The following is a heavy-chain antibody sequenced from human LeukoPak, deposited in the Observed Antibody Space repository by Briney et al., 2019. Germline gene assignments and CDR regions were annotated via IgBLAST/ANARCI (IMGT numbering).Heavy chain of an antibody. D-gene: IGHD4-23*01. J-gene: IGHJ4*02. Sequence: GGSLRLSCAASGFTFDDYGMTWVRQAPGKGLDWVSSINWNGDSTHYADSVRGRFTISRDNAKNSLYLQMNSLRAEDTAFYYCARFVDFGGFDYWGQETLVTVSS. CDR1: GFTFDDYG. CDR2: INWNGDST. V-gene: IGHV3-20*04. CDR3: ARFVDFGGFDY.